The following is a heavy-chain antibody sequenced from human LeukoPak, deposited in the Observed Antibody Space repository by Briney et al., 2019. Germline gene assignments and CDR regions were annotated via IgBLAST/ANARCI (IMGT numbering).Heavy chain of an antibody. J-gene: IGHJ4*02. V-gene: IGHV3-23*01. D-gene: IGHD2-15*01. CDR2: ISGSGGST. CDR3: ANLPRRVVVVGREYYFDY. Sequence: GGSLRLSCAASGFTFSSYAMSWVRQAPGKGLEWVSAISGSGGSTYYADSVKGRFTISRDNSKNTLYLQMNSLRAEDTAVYYCANLPRRVVVVGREYYFDYWGQGTLVTVSS. CDR1: GFTFSSYA.